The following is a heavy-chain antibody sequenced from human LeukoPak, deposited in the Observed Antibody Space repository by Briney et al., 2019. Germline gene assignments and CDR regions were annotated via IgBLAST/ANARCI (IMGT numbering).Heavy chain of an antibody. Sequence: SQTLSLTCTVSGGSISSGSYYWSWIRQPAGKGLEWIGRIYTSGSTNYNPSLKSRVTISVDTSKNQFSLKLSSVTAADTAVYYCARVNEYYYMDVWGKGTTVTVSS. CDR3: ARVNEYYYMDV. D-gene: IGHD1-1*01. CDR1: GGSISSGSYY. J-gene: IGHJ6*03. CDR2: IYTSGST. V-gene: IGHV4-61*02.